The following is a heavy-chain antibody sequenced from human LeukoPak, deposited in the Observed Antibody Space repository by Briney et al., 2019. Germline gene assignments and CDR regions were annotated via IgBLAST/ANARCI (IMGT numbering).Heavy chain of an antibody. V-gene: IGHV3-9*03. CDR1: GFTFDDYA. J-gene: IGHJ4*02. Sequence: GGSLRLSCAASGFTFDDYAMHWVRQAPGKGLEWVSGISWNSGSIGYADSVKGRFTISRDNAKNSLYLQMNSLGAEDMALYYCAKDIGYSYGRGYFDYWGQGTLVTVSS. CDR3: AKDIGYSYGRGYFDY. D-gene: IGHD5-18*01. CDR2: ISWNSGSI.